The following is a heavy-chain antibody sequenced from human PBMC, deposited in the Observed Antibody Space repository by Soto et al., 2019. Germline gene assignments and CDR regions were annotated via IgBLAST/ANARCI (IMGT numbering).Heavy chain of an antibody. CDR2: ISAYNGNT. D-gene: IGHD2-21*02. V-gene: IGHV1-18*04. CDR3: ARVFVVVTEYYYYGMDV. CDR1: GYTFTSYG. Sequence: GASVKVSCKAPGYTFTSYGISWLRQAPGQGLEWMGWISAYNGNTNYAQKLQGRATMTTDTSTSTAYMELRSLRSDDTAVYYCARVFVVVTEYYYYGMDVWGQGTTVTVSS. J-gene: IGHJ6*02.